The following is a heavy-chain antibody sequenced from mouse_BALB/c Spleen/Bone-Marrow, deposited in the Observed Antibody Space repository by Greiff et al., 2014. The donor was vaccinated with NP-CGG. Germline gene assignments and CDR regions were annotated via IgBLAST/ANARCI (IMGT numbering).Heavy chain of an antibody. V-gene: IGHV1-7*01. CDR1: GHTFTTYW. CDR3: ARYWDAY. Sequence: QVHVKQSGAELAKPGASVKMSCKASGHTFTTYWMHWVKQRPGQGLEWIGYIDPITGYTEYNQKFKDKATLTADKSSNTAYMQLSSLTSEDPAVYYCARYWDAYWGQGTLVTVSA. CDR2: IDPITGYT. J-gene: IGHJ3*01. D-gene: IGHD4-1*01.